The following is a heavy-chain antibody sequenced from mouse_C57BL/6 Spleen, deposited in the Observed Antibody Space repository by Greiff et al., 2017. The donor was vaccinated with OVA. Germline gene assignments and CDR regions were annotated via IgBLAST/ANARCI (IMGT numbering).Heavy chain of an antibody. Sequence: QVQLQQPGAELVMPGASVKLSCKASGYTFTSYWMHWVKQRPGQGLEWIGEIDPSDSYTNYNQKFKGKSTLTVDKSSSTAYMQLSMLTSEDSAVYDFANGDCVYHDIDYWGQGTTLTVSS. J-gene: IGHJ2*01. D-gene: IGHD4-1*01. CDR1: GYTFTSYW. CDR3: ANGDCVYHDIDY. V-gene: IGHV1-69*01. CDR2: IDPSDSYT.